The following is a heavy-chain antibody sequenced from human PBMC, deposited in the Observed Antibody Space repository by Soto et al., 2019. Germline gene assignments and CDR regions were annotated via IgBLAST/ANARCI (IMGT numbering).Heavy chain of an antibody. Sequence: EVQLLESGGGLVQPGGSLGLSCAASGFTFSSYAMNWVRPAPGKGLEWVSGIGGSGDRRNYADTVKGRFTISRDNSKNTLYLQMSSLRAEDTAVYYCAKDRSTYSSSSVDYWGQGTLVTVSS. CDR1: GFTFSSYA. CDR2: IGGSGDRR. CDR3: AKDRSTYSSSSVDY. J-gene: IGHJ4*02. D-gene: IGHD6-6*01. V-gene: IGHV3-23*01.